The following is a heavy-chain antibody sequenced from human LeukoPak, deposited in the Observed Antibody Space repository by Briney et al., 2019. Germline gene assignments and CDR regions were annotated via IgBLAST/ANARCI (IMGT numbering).Heavy chain of an antibody. Sequence: PSETLSLTCTVSGGSISSSSYYWGWIRQPPGKGLEWIGSIYYSGSTYYNPSLKSRVTISVDTSKNQFSLKLSSVTAADTAVYYCARDDGGALADYWGQGTLVTVSS. CDR1: GGSISSSSYY. J-gene: IGHJ4*02. V-gene: IGHV4-39*07. CDR2: IYYSGST. D-gene: IGHD4-17*01. CDR3: ARDDGGALADY.